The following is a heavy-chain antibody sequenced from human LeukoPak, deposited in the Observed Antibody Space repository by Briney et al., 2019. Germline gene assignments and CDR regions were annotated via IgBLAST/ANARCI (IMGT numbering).Heavy chain of an antibody. CDR2: IYNSGST. V-gene: IGHV4-4*07. D-gene: IGHD6-13*01. CDR3: ARSAFLVTAPGLYYFDY. CDR1: GGSISRYY. J-gene: IGHJ4*02. Sequence: SETLSLTCTVSGGSISRYYWSWIGQPAGKGLEWIGHIYNSGSTNYNPSLKGRVTMSVATSKNQFSLHLSSVTAADTAVYYCARSAFLVTAPGLYYFDYWGQGTLVAVSS.